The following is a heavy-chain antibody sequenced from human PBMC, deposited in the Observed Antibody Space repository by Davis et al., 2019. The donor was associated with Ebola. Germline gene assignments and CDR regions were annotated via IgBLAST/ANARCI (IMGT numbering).Heavy chain of an antibody. CDR1: GFTFSSYA. D-gene: IGHD3-10*01. V-gene: IGHV3-23*01. CDR3: ARLWFGESWYFDL. Sequence: PGGSLRLSCAASGFTFSSYAMSWVRQAPGKGLEWVSAISGSGGSTYYADSVKGRFTISRDNAKNSLYLQMNSLRAEDTAVYYCARLWFGESWYFDLWGRGTLVTVSS. CDR2: ISGSGGST. J-gene: IGHJ2*01.